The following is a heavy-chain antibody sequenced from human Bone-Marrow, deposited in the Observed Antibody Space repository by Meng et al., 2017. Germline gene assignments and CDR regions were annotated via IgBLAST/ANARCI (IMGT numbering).Heavy chain of an antibody. Sequence: GESLKISCAASGFTFSSYSMNWVRQAPGKGLEWVSSISSNSSYIYYADSVKGRFTISRDHAKNSLYLQMNSLKAEDTAVYYCARDVRGAYDVLTGYYPGVDYYGMDVWGQGTTVTVSS. J-gene: IGHJ6*02. D-gene: IGHD3-9*01. V-gene: IGHV3-21*01. CDR3: ARDVRGAYDVLTGYYPGVDYYGMDV. CDR2: ISSNSSYI. CDR1: GFTFSSYS.